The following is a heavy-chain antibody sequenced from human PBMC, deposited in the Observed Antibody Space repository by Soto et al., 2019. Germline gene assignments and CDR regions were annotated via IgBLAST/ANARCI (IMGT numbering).Heavy chain of an antibody. D-gene: IGHD3-10*01. J-gene: IGHJ4*02. CDR1: GYTFTSYG. CDR2: ISAYNGNT. Sequence: ASVKVSCKASGYTFTSYGISWVRQAPGQGLEWMGWISAYNGNTNYAQKLQGRVTMTTDTSTSTAYMELRSLRSDDTAVYYCAREQYYYGSGSYYKGPRYFEYWGQGTLVTVSS. CDR3: AREQYYYGSGSYYKGPRYFEY. V-gene: IGHV1-18*01.